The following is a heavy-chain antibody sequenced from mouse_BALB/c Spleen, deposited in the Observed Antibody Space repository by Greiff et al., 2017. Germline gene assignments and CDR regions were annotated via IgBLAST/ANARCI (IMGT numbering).Heavy chain of an antibody. J-gene: IGHJ4*01. V-gene: IGHV1-7*01. CDR2: INPSTGYT. CDR1: GYTFTSYW. D-gene: IGHD2-2*01. Sequence: VQLHESGAELAKPGASVKMSCKASGYTFTSYWMHWVKQRPGQGLEWIGYINPSTGYTEYNQKFKDKATLTADKSSSTAYMQLSSLTSEDSAVYYCANFYYGYDEGYYAMDYWGQGTSVTVSS. CDR3: ANFYYGYDEGYYAMDY.